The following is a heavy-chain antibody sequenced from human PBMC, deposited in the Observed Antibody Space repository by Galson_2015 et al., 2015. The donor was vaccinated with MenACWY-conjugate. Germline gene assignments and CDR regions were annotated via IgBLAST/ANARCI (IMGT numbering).Heavy chain of an antibody. D-gene: IGHD3-10*01. Sequence: SLRLSCAASGFTFSTYWMHWVRQAPGKGLVWVSRINSDGSGTSYADSVKGRFTISRDNAKNTLYLQMNSLRAEDTAVYYCAREIGQWVRGVHYGMDVWGQGTTVTVSS. V-gene: IGHV3-74*01. CDR3: AREIGQWVRGVHYGMDV. CDR1: GFTFSTYW. J-gene: IGHJ6*02. CDR2: INSDGSGT.